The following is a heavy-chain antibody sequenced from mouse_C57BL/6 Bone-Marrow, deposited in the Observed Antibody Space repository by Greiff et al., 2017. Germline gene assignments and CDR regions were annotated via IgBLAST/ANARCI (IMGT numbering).Heavy chain of an antibody. Sequence: EVQLVESGPELVKPGASVKIPCKASGYTFTDYNMDWVKQSHGKSLEWIGDINPNNGGTIYNQKFKGKATLTVDKSSSTAYMELRSLTSEDTAVYYCARVGGASRYYFDYWGQGTTLTVSS. CDR2: INPNNGGT. CDR3: ARVGGASRYYFDY. V-gene: IGHV1-18*01. CDR1: GYTFTDYN. J-gene: IGHJ2*01.